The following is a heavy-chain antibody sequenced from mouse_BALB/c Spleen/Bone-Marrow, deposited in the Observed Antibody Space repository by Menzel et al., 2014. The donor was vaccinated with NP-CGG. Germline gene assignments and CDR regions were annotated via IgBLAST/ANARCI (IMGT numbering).Heavy chain of an antibody. J-gene: IGHJ4*01. Sequence: VKLVESGAELAKPGASVKMSCKASGYTFTSYWMHRVKQRPGQGLEWIGYINPSTGYTEYNQKFKDKATLTADKSSSTAYMQLSSLTSEDSAVYYCARQITTVDYAMDYWGQGTSVTVSS. D-gene: IGHD1-1*01. CDR2: INPSTGYT. CDR3: ARQITTVDYAMDY. CDR1: GYTFTSYW. V-gene: IGHV1-7*01.